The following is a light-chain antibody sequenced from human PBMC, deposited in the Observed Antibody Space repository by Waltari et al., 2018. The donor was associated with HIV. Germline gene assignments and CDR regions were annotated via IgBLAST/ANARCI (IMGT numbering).Light chain of an antibody. CDR1: PPVSSS. CDR3: LQRRVWPLFT. V-gene: IGKV3-11*01. J-gene: IGKJ2*01. CDR2: DAP. Sequence: IVLTQSPAALSLSPRERATLSCRARPPVSSSFAWYQQRPGQPTRLLIYDAPIRAARLPARFCGSGSGKDFSLTIIGLGPEDSAIYYCLQRRVWPLFTFGQGTTLEIK.